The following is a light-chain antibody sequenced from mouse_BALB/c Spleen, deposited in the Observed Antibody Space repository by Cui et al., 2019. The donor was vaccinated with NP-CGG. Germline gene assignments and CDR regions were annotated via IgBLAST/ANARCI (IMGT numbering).Light chain of an antibody. CDR2: GTN. CDR1: TGAVTTSNY. CDR3: ALWYSNHWV. V-gene: IGLV1*01. J-gene: IGLJ1*01. Sequence: QAGVTYESALTTSPGETVTLTCCSSTGAVTTSNYANWVQEKPDHLFTGLIGGTNNRAPGVPARFSGSLIGDKAALTITGAQTEDETIYFCALWYSNHWVFGGGTKLTVL.